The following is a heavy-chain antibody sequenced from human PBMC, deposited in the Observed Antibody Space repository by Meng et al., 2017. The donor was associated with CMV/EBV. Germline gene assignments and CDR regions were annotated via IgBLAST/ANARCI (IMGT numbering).Heavy chain of an antibody. CDR2: ISSSSSTI. J-gene: IGHJ6*02. D-gene: IGHD6-6*01. CDR3: ARRRIIAAQGKPSYGMDV. V-gene: IGHV3-48*04. Sequence: GGSLRLSCAASGFTFSSYSMNWVRQAPGKGLEWVSYISSSSSTIYYADSVKGRFTISRDNAKNSLYLQMNSLRAEDTAVYYCARRRIIAAQGKPSYGMDVWGQGTTVTVSS. CDR1: GFTFSSYS.